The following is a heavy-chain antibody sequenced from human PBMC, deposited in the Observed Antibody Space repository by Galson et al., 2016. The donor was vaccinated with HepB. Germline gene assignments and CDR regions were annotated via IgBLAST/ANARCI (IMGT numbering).Heavy chain of an antibody. J-gene: IGHJ4*02. Sequence: SLRLSCAASGFTFKNFAMSWVRQAPGKGLEWVSAIAGIGGATYFADSVKGRFIIPRDNSKNMLYLQMNSLKAEDTAVYYCAKTPTVVPAATDYIDCWGQGTLVTVSS. CDR3: AKTPTVVPAATDYIDC. CDR2: IAGIGGAT. CDR1: GFTFKNFA. V-gene: IGHV3-23*01. D-gene: IGHD2-2*01.